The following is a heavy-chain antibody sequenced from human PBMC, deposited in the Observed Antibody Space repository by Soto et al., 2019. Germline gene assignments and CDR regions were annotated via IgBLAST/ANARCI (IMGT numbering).Heavy chain of an antibody. J-gene: IGHJ5*02. CDR2: IGTAGDT. D-gene: IGHD2-2*01. CDR1: GFTFSSYD. CDR3: ARAVGYCSSTSCYPGRSWFDP. V-gene: IGHV3-13*01. Sequence: GSLRLSCAASGFTFSSYDMHWVRQATGKGLEWVSAIGTAGDTYYPGSVKGRFTISRENAKNSLYLQMNSLRAGDTAVYYCARAVGYCSSTSCYPGRSWFDPWGQGTLVTVSS.